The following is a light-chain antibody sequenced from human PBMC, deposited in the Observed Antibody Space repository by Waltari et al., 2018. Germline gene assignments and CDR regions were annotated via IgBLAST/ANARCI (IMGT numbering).Light chain of an antibody. Sequence: EIVMTQSPATLSVSPGERATLSCRASQSVSSKLAWYQQKPGQAPRPLIYGASTRSTGVPARFSGSGSGPEYILTISSLQSEDFAVYYCQHHNNWPPRWTFGQGTKVEIK. CDR3: QHHNNWPPRWT. CDR1: QSVSSK. CDR2: GAS. V-gene: IGKV3-15*01. J-gene: IGKJ1*01.